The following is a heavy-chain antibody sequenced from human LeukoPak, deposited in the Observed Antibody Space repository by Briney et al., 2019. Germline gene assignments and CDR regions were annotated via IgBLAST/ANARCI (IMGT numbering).Heavy chain of an antibody. J-gene: IGHJ6*03. CDR2: IYPDDSDT. V-gene: IGHV5-51*01. Sequence: GESLKISCKGSGYSFTSYWIGWGRQLPGKGLEWMGIIYPDDSDTKYSPSFQGQVTISADKSISTAYLQWSSLKASDTAVYYCARLAFCTNAVCFSNYYYSMDVWGRGTTVTVSS. CDR1: GYSFTSYW. D-gene: IGHD2-8*01. CDR3: ARLAFCTNAVCFSNYYYSMDV.